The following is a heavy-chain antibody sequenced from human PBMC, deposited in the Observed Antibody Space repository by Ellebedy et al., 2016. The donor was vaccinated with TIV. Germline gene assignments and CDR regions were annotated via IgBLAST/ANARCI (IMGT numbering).Heavy chain of an antibody. CDR2: RNAGIGNT. V-gene: IGHV1-3*01. CDR3: ARRFDIVTGSYPRGYYGLDI. J-gene: IGHJ6*02. Sequence: AASVKVSCKASGYTFTTYAIHWVRQAPGQRPEWLGWRNAGIGNTKYSEKFQGRVTITTDTSASTAYMELSSLRSEDTAVYYCARRFDIVTGSYPRGYYGLDIWGQGTTVTVSS. CDR1: GYTFTTYA. D-gene: IGHD3-9*01.